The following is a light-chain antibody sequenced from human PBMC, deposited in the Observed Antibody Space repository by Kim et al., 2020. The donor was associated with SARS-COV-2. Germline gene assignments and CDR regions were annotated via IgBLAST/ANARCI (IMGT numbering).Light chain of an antibody. V-gene: IGKV3-15*01. CDR2: GAS. J-gene: IGKJ1*01. CDR1: QSVSSD. Sequence: VSPGERAPLSCRASQSVSSDLAWYQQKPGQAPRLLIYGASTRATGIPARFSGTGSGTEFTLTISSLQSEDLAVYYCQQYNKWPPWTFGQGTKLEI. CDR3: QQYNKWPPWT.